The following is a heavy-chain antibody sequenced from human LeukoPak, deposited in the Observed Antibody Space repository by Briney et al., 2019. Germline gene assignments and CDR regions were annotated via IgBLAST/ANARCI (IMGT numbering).Heavy chain of an antibody. V-gene: IGHV4-39*02. CDR3: ARDNRGVNAFDI. CDR2: IYYSGST. CDR1: GGSISSSSYY. Sequence: PSETPSLTCTVSGGSISSSSYYWGWIRQPPGKGLEWIGSIYYSGSTYYNPSLKSRVTISVDTSKNQFSLKLSSVTAADTAVYYCARDNRGVNAFDIWGQGTMVTVSS. J-gene: IGHJ3*02. D-gene: IGHD3-10*01.